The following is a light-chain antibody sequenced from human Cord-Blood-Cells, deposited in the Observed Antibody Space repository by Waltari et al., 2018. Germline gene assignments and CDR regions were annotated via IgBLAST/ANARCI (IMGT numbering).Light chain of an antibody. V-gene: IGKV3-20*01. CDR2: GAS. CDR1: QSVSSSY. CDR3: QQYGSSWT. J-gene: IGKJ1*01. Sequence: EIVLTQSPGTLLFSPGERATLSCRASQSVSSSYLAWYQQKPGQAPRLLIYGASSRATGIPDRFSGSGSGTDFTLTISRLEPEDFAVYYCQQYGSSWTFGQGTKVEIK.